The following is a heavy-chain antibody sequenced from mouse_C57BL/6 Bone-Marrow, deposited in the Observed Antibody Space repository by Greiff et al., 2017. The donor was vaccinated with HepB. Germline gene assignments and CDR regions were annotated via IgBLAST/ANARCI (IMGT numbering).Heavy chain of an antibody. CDR1: GYTFTSYW. D-gene: IGHD1-1*01. Sequence: QVQLQQPGAELVKPGASVKMSCKASGYTFTSYWITWVKQRPGQGLEWIGDIYPGSGSTNYNEKFKSKATLTVDTSSSTAYMQLSSLTSEDSAVYYCARDYYGSSYLYYAMDYWGQGTSVTVSS. CDR3: ARDYYGSSYLYYAMDY. CDR2: IYPGSGST. V-gene: IGHV1-55*01. J-gene: IGHJ4*01.